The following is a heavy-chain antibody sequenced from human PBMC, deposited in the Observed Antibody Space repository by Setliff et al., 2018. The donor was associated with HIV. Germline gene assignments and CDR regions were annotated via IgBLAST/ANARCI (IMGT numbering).Heavy chain of an antibody. CDR2: ISGSGGGT. CDR3: ARARYMDV. D-gene: IGHD6-6*01. J-gene: IGHJ6*03. CDR1: GFTFNSYA. Sequence: GGSLRLSCLASGFTFNSYAITWVRQTPGKGLEWVSAISGSGGGTYYADSVKGRFTISRDNSKNTLYLQMNSLRAEDTAVYYCARARYMDVWGKGTTVTVSS. V-gene: IGHV3-23*01.